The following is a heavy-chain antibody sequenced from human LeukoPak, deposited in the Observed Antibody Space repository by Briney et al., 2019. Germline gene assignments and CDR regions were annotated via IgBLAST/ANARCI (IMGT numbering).Heavy chain of an antibody. CDR3: ARGPPVDRSLGWQFDY. V-gene: IGHV4-59*01. CDR1: GGSISSYY. J-gene: IGHJ4*02. CDR2: IYYSGST. D-gene: IGHD7-27*01. Sequence: SETLSLTCTVAGGSISSYYWSWIRQPPGKGLEWIGYIYYSGSTNYNPSLKSRVTISVDTSKSQFSLKLSSVTAADTAVYYCARGPPVDRSLGWQFDYWGQGTLVTVSS.